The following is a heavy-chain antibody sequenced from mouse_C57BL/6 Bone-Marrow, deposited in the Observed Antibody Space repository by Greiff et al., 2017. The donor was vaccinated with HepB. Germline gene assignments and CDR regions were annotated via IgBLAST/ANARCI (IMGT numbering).Heavy chain of an antibody. Sequence: VNVEESGPGLVQPSQSLSITCTVSGFSLTSYGVHWVRQSPGKGLEWLGVIWRGGSTDYNAAFMSRLSITKDNSKSQVFFKMNSLQADDTAIYYCAKNGYYIAMDYWGQGTSVTVSS. J-gene: IGHJ4*01. D-gene: IGHD2-12*01. CDR3: AKNGYYIAMDY. CDR2: IWRGGST. V-gene: IGHV2-5*01. CDR1: GFSLTSYG.